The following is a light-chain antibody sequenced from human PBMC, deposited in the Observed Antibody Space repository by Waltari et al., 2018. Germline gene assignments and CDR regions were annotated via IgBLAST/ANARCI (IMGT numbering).Light chain of an antibody. CDR1: NIGGRN. Sequence: SYELTQPLSVSAALAQTARITCGGNNIGGRNVHWYQQKPGQAPGPVIFRDFNRPSGVPDRFSGSNSGNTATLIISRAQAGYEADYYCQVWDSSTEVVFGGGTKLTIL. CDR2: RDF. CDR3: QVWDSSTEVV. V-gene: IGLV3-9*01. J-gene: IGLJ2*01.